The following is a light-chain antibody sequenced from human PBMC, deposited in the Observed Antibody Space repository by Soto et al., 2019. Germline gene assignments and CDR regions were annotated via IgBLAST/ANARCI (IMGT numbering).Light chain of an antibody. J-gene: IGKJ1*01. CDR1: QSVSSY. CDR2: DAS. CDR3: QQRSNWPPT. Sequence: EIVLTQSPATLSLSPGERATLSCRASQSVSSYLAWYQQKPGQAPRILIYDASNRPTGMPDRFSGSGSGTDFTLNISSLEPEDFAVYYCQQRSNWPPTFGQGTKVEIK. V-gene: IGKV3-11*01.